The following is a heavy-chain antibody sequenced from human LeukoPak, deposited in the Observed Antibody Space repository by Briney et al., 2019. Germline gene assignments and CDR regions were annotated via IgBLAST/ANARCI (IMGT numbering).Heavy chain of an antibody. V-gene: IGHV4-38-2*01. CDR3: ARVGPLAVGTGKRVYSFDY. D-gene: IGHD1-1*01. CDR2: ISHSGDT. J-gene: IGHJ4*02. CDR1: GFSITSGDY. Sequence: SSETLSLTCDVSGFSITSGDYWGWIRQSPGRGLEWIDSISHSGDTYYIPSLRSRVTMSLDTSRNQFSLDLRSVSAADTAVYFCARVGPLAVGTGKRVYSFDYWGQGTLVTVSS.